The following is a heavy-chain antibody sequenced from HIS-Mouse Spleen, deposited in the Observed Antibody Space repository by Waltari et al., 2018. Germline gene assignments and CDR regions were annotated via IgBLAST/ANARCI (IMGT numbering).Heavy chain of an antibody. D-gene: IGHD6-13*01. V-gene: IGHV4-39*07. J-gene: IGHJ2*01. Sequence: QLQLQESGPGLVKPSETLSLTCTVSGGSISSSSSYGGWIRQPSGRGLEWIGSIYYSGSTYYNPSLKSRVTISVDTSKNQFSLKLSSVTAADTAVYYCAREIPYSSSWYDWYFDLWGRGTLVTVSS. CDR3: AREIPYSSSWYDWYFDL. CDR1: GGSISSSSSY. CDR2: IYYSGST.